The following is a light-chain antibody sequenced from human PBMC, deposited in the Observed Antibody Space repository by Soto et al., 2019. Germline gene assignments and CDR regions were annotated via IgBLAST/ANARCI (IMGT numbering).Light chain of an antibody. V-gene: IGLV2-18*02. CDR1: SSDVGSYNR. Sequence: QSVLTQPPSVSGSPGQSVTISCTGTSSDVGSYNRVSWYQQPPGTAPKLLIYEVSNRPSGVPDRFSGSKSGNTASLTISGLQAEDEADYYCHSYDRSLSGSVFGGGTKVTVL. CDR2: EVS. J-gene: IGLJ3*02. CDR3: HSYDRSLSGSV.